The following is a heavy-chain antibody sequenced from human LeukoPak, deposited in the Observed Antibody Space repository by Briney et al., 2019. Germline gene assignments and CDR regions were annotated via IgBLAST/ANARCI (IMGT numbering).Heavy chain of an antibody. J-gene: IGHJ4*02. CDR2: INTDEDST. D-gene: IGHD6-19*01. Sequence: GESLRLPCTASGFTFKPYAFHWLRQAPGKGLEYVSAINTDEDSTYYAESVRGRFTISRDNSRNTLYLQMGTLRIEDTAVYYCVSAGYTSGWFLDDWGQGTLVTVSS. CDR3: VSAGYTSGWFLDD. CDR1: GFTFKPYA. V-gene: IGHV3-64*02.